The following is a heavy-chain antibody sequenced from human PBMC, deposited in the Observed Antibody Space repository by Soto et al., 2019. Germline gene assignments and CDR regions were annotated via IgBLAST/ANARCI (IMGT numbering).Heavy chain of an antibody. J-gene: IGHJ4*02. D-gene: IGHD3-9*01. Sequence: ASVKVSCKASGGTFSSYAINWVRQATGQGLEWMGWMNPNSGNTGYAQKFQGRVTMTRNTSISTAYMELSSLRSEDTAVYYCARGDRYYDILTGYNPFDYWGQGTLVTVSS. CDR2: MNPNSGNT. V-gene: IGHV1-8*02. CDR3: ARGDRYYDILTGYNPFDY. CDR1: GGTFSSYA.